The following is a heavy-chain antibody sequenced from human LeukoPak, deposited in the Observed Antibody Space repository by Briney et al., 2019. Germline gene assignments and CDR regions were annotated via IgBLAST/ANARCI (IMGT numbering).Heavy chain of an antibody. CDR2: IRYDGSNK. CDR3: AKDRSHYYYMDV. J-gene: IGHJ6*03. V-gene: IGHV3-30*02. CDR1: GFTVSTNY. Sequence: GGSLRLSCAASGFTVSTNYMSWVRQAPGKGLEWVAFIRYDGSNKYYADSVKGRFTISRDNSKNTLYLQMNSLRAEDTAVYYCAKDRSHYYYMDVWGKGTTVTVSS.